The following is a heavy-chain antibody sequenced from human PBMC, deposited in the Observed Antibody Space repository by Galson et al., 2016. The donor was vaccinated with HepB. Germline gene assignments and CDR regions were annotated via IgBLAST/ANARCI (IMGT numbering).Heavy chain of an antibody. Sequence: SLRLSCAASGFSFSTYWMSWVRQAPGKGLEWVANIRKDGDVRDYGASVRGRFTISRDKAMNSLYLQMDDLSPEDTAVYYCVRDSSWNYNYWGQGALVTVSS. CDR3: VRDSSWNYNY. J-gene: IGHJ4*02. D-gene: IGHD1-7*01. CDR1: GFSFSTYW. V-gene: IGHV3-7*01. CDR2: IRKDGDVR.